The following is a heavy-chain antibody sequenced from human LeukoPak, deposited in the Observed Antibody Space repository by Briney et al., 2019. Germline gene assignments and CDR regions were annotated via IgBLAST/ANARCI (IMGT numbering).Heavy chain of an antibody. V-gene: IGHV3-23*01. Sequence: GGSLRLSCAASGFTFSIYDMHWVRQAPGKGLEWVSTISGSGGSTYSADSVKGRFTISRHNSKNTLYLQMNSLRAEDTAVYFCAKARGSGCTYSFDYWGQGTLVTVSS. CDR2: ISGSGGST. D-gene: IGHD6-19*01. J-gene: IGHJ4*02. CDR1: GFTFSIYD. CDR3: AKARGSGCTYSFDY.